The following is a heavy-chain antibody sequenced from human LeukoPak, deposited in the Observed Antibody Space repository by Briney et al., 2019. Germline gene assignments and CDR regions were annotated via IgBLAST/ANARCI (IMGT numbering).Heavy chain of an antibody. CDR1: GGTFSSYA. V-gene: IGHV1-18*01. CDR3: ARAGGIEYYYYYMDV. Sequence: ASVKVSCKASGGTFSSYAISWVRQAPGQGLEWMGWISAYNGNTNYAQKLQGRVTMTTDTSTSTAYMELRSLRSDDTAVYYCARAGGIEYYYYYMDVWGKETTVTISS. CDR2: ISAYNGNT. D-gene: IGHD1-26*01. J-gene: IGHJ6*03.